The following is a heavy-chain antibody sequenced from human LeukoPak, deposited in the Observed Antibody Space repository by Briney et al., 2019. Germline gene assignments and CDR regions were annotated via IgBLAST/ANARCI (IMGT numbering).Heavy chain of an antibody. CDR2: IYYSGST. Sequence: SETLSLTCTVSGGSISSSSYYWGWIRQPPGKGLEWIGSIYYSGSTYYNPSLKSRVTISVDTSKNQFSLKLSSVAAADTAVYYCARDGHSYGWFYWGQGTLVTVSS. D-gene: IGHD5-18*01. J-gene: IGHJ4*02. CDR1: GGSISSSSYY. V-gene: IGHV4-39*07. CDR3: ARDGHSYGWFY.